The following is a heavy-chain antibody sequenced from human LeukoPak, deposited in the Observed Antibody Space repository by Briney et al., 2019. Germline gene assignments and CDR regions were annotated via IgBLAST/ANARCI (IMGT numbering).Heavy chain of an antibody. CDR3: TSGFDFGDFYYYYYMDV. D-gene: IGHD4-17*01. CDR1: GFTFSGSA. CDR2: IRSKANSYAT. Sequence: GGSLRLSCAASGFTFSGSAMHWVRQASGKGLEWVGRIRSKANSYATAYAASVKGRITISRDDSKNTAYLQMNSLKTEDTAVYYCTSGFDFGDFYYYYYMDVWGKGTTVTISS. J-gene: IGHJ6*03. V-gene: IGHV3-73*01.